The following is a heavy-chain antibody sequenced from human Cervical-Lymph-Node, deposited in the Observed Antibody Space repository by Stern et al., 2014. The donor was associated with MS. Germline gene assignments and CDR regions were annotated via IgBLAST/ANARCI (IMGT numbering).Heavy chain of an antibody. J-gene: IGHJ4*02. CDR2: IYPGDSDA. V-gene: IGHV5-51*01. Sequence: EVHLVESGAEVKKPGESLKISCKVSGYTFTSYWIGWVRQMPGKGLEWMAIIYPGDSDARYSPSFQGQVTISADKSTTTAYLQWSSLKASDTAIYYCARPIYYGDNYYYFDYWGQGTLVTVSS. CDR3: ARPIYYGDNYYYFDY. CDR1: GYTFTSYW. D-gene: IGHD4-23*01.